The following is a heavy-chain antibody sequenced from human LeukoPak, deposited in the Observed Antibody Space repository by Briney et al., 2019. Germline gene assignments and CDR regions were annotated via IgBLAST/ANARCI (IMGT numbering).Heavy chain of an antibody. CDR3: ARSKWELNAFDI. Sequence: PSETLSLTCAVYGGSFSGYYWSWIRQPPGKGLEWIGEINHSGSTNYNPSLKSRVTISVDTSKNQFSLKLSSVTAADTAVYYCARSKWELNAFDIWGQGTMVTVSS. D-gene: IGHD1-26*01. J-gene: IGHJ3*02. V-gene: IGHV4-34*01. CDR1: GGSFSGYY. CDR2: INHSGST.